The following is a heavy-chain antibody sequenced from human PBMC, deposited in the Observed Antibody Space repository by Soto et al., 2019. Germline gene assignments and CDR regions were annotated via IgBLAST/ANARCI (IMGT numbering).Heavy chain of an antibody. CDR2: ISGGGTVI. D-gene: IGHD2-21*01. Sequence: PGGSLRLSCAASGLSFSDYFMTWIRQAPGKGLEWLSYISGGGTVIYYADSVKGRFTISRDNAKNSLYLQMNSLRAEDTAMYYCARSFRGEDVWGQGTMVTVSS. V-gene: IGHV3-11*01. J-gene: IGHJ3*01. CDR3: ARSFRGEDV. CDR1: GLSFSDYF.